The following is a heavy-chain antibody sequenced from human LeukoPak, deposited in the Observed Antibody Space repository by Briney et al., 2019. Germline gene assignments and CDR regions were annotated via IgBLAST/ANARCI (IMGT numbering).Heavy chain of an antibody. V-gene: IGHV4-59*01. D-gene: IGHD3-3*01. CDR1: GGSISSYY. CDR2: IYYSGST. Sequence: SETLSLTCTVSGGSISSYYWSWIRQPPGKGLEWIGYIYYSGSTNYNPSLKSRVTISVDTSKNQFSLKLSSVTAADTAVYYCARVGGGDSTYYDFWSGYYSRLYYMDVWGKGTTVTVSS. CDR3: ARVGGGDSTYYDFWSGYYSRLYYMDV. J-gene: IGHJ6*03.